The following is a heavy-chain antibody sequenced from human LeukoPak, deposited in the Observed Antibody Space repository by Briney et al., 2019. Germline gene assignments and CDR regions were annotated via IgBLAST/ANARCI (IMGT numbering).Heavy chain of an antibody. CDR2: IYYSGST. D-gene: IGHD3-22*01. J-gene: IGHJ5*02. CDR1: GGSISSHY. Sequence: SETLSLTCTVSGGSISSHYWIWIRHPPGKGLEWSGYIYYSGSTNYHPSLKSRVTITVDASKNQFSLQLRSVTAADTAVYYCARANRGYYDSSGYSPWFDPWGQGTLVTVSS. CDR3: ARANRGYYDSSGYSPWFDP. V-gene: IGHV4-59*11.